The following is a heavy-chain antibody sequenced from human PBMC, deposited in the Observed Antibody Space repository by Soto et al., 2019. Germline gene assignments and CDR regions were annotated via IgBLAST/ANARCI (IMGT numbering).Heavy chain of an antibody. V-gene: IGHV3-23*01. CDR2: ISGSGGST. Sequence: QAGGSLRLSCAASGFTFSSYAMSWVRQAPGKGLEWVSAISGSGGSTYYADSVKGRFTISRDNSKNTLYLQMNSLRAEDTAVYYCAKPIGMLVGATTRNYYYGMDVWGQGTTVTVSS. D-gene: IGHD1-26*01. CDR3: AKPIGMLVGATTRNYYYGMDV. J-gene: IGHJ6*02. CDR1: GFTFSSYA.